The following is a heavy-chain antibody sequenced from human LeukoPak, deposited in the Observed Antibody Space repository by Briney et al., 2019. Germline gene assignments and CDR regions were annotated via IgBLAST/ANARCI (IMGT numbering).Heavy chain of an antibody. CDR1: GGSISSYY. V-gene: IGHV4-59*08. J-gene: IGHJ4*02. CDR2: IYYSGST. CDR3: ASLSYCSGTSCYVGYFDY. Sequence: PSETLSLTRTVSGGSISSYYWSWIRQPPGKGLEWIGYIYYSGSTNYNPSLKSRVTISVDTSKNQFSLKLSSVTAADTAVYYCASLSYCSGTSCYVGYFDYWGQGTLVTVSP. D-gene: IGHD2-2*01.